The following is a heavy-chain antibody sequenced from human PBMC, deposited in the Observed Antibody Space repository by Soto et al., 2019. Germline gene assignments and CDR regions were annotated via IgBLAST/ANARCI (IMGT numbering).Heavy chain of an antibody. V-gene: IGHV3-66*01. D-gene: IGHD2-2*01. J-gene: IGHJ4*02. CDR3: ASSTDIVVVPAAF. CDR2: IYSGGST. CDR1: GFTVSSNY. Sequence: GGSLRLSCAASGFTVSSNYMSWVRQAPGKGLEWVSVIYSGGSTYYADSVKGRFIISRDNSKNTLYLQMNSLRAEDTAVYYCASSTDIVVVPAAFWGQGTLVTVSS.